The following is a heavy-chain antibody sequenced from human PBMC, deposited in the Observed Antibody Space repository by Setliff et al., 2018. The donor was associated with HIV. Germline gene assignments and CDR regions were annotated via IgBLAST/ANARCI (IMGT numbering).Heavy chain of an antibody. Sequence: ASVKVSCKASGYTFTDYYMHWVQQAPGKGLEWMGRVDPEDGETIYAEKFQGRVTITADTSTDTAYMELSSLRSEDTAVYYCARTPNDILTGYIPYYYYYGMDVWGQGTTVTVSS. D-gene: IGHD3-9*01. V-gene: IGHV1-69-2*01. J-gene: IGHJ6*02. CDR3: ARTPNDILTGYIPYYYYYGMDV. CDR2: VDPEDGET. CDR1: GYTFTDYY.